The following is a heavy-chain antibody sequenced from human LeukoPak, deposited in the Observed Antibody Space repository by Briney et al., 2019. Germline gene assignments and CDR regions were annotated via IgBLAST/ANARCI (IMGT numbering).Heavy chain of an antibody. CDR2: IYPGDSDT. Sequence: GESLKISCKASGYSFTTHWIGWVRQMPGKGLEWMGIIYPGDSDTRYSPSFQGHVTISADKSISTAYLQWSSLKASDTAMYFCARHGHSYDSPYDYWGQGTLVTVSS. D-gene: IGHD5-12*01. J-gene: IGHJ4*02. CDR3: ARHGHSYDSPYDY. CDR1: GYSFTTHW. V-gene: IGHV5-51*01.